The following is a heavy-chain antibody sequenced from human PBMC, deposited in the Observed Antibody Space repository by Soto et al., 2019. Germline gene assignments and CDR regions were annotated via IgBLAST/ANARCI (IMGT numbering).Heavy chain of an antibody. J-gene: IGHJ4*02. V-gene: IGHV4-31*03. CDR3: AREIMITFGGVIDKGLYYFDY. CDR1: GGSISSGGYY. Sequence: QVQLQESGPGLVKPSQTLSLTCTVSGGSISSGGYYWSWIRQHPGKGLEWIGYIYYSGSTYYNRSLKSRLTISVDTSKNQFSLKLSSVTAADTAVYYCAREIMITFGGVIDKGLYYFDYWGQGTLVTVSS. CDR2: IYYSGST. D-gene: IGHD3-16*02.